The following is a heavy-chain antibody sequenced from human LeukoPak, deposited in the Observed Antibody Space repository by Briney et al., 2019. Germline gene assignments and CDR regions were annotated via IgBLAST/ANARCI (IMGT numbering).Heavy chain of an antibody. CDR3: ASPHSYEYHFDY. D-gene: IGHD5-12*01. Sequence: SVKVSCKASGGTFSSYAISWVRQAPGQGLEWMGGIIPIFGTANYAQKFQGRVTITTDESTSTAYMELSSLRSEDTAVYYCASPHSYEYHFDYWGQGTLVTVSS. CDR1: GGTFSSYA. J-gene: IGHJ4*02. V-gene: IGHV1-69*05. CDR2: IIPIFGTA.